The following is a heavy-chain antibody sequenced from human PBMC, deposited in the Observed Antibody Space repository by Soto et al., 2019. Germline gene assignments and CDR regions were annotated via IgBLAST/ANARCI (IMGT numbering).Heavy chain of an antibody. CDR1: GFTFSSYG. D-gene: IGHD3-22*01. CDR2: IWYDGSNK. V-gene: IGHV3-33*01. J-gene: IGHJ4*02. CDR3: ARDHYYYYDSSGSLGYFDY. Sequence: GGSLRLSCAASGFTFSSYGMHWVRQAPGKGLEWVAVIWYDGSNKYYADSVKGRFTISRDNSKNTLYLQMNSLRAEDTAVYYCARDHYYYYDSSGSLGYFDYWGQGTLVTVSS.